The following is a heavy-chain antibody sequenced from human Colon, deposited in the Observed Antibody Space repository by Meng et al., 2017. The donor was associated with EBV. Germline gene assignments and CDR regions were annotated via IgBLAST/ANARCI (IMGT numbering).Heavy chain of an antibody. CDR1: GGSLSGYY. CDR3: ARGGGVIKGLVTWFVP. CDR2: INHSGTI. J-gene: IGHJ5*02. Sequence: QVQQWGDGPVKPSATLSLTCGVYGGSLSGYYWSWIRQTPGKGLEWIGEINHSGTINYNPSLRSRVTISVDRSNNQFSLRLSSVTAADTAVYYCARGGGVIKGLVTWFVPWGQGTLVTVSS. V-gene: IGHV4-34*01. D-gene: IGHD2-8*01.